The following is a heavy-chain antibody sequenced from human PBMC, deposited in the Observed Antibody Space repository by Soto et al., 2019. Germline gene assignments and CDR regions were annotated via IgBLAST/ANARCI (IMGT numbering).Heavy chain of an antibody. CDR2: ILYTGST. D-gene: IGHD3-22*01. CDR3: PRGLSGSSALDY. J-gene: IGHJ4*02. CDR1: GRAFTGYY. Sequence: PTDALSLIFGASGRAFTGYYWSWVRQPPGKGLEWIGEILYTGSTTYNPSLKGRVTISVDTSKNHFSLIVTSVTAADTAVYYCPRGLSGSSALDYWGQ. V-gene: IGHV4-34*01.